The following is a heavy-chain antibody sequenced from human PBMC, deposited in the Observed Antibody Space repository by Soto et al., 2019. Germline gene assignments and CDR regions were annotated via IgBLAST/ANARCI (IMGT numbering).Heavy chain of an antibody. D-gene: IGHD6-19*01. V-gene: IGHV1-69*13. Sequence: SVKVSCKASGGTFSSYAISWVRQAPGQGLEWMGGIIPIFGTANYAQKFQGRVTITADESTSTAYMELSSLRSEDTAVYYCAVAVAGTANWFDPWGQGTLVTVSS. CDR2: IIPIFGTA. CDR1: GGTFSSYA. CDR3: AVAVAGTANWFDP. J-gene: IGHJ5*02.